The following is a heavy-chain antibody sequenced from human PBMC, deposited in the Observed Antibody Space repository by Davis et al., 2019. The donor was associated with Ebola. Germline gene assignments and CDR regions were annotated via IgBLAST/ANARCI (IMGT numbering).Heavy chain of an antibody. CDR3: ARDMVLNARGSYLGY. D-gene: IGHD1-26*01. V-gene: IGHV3-33*01. Sequence: PGGSLRLSCAASGFTFSSYGMHWVRQAPGKGLEWVAVIWYDGSNKYYADSVKGRFTISRDNSKNTLYLQMNSLRAEDTAVYYCARDMVLNARGSYLGYWGQGTLVTVSS. CDR1: GFTFSSYG. CDR2: IWYDGSNK. J-gene: IGHJ4*02.